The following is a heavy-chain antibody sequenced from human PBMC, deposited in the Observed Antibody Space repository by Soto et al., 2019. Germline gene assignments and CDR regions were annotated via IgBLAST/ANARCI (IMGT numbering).Heavy chain of an antibody. Sequence: GGSLRLSCAASGFTFSSYSMNWLRQAPGKGLEWVSSISSSSSYIYYADSVKGRFTISRDNAKNSLYLQMNSLRAEDTAVYYCARDPSRGDSNWFDPWGQGTLVTVSS. J-gene: IGHJ5*02. CDR2: ISSSSSYI. CDR1: GFTFSSYS. CDR3: ARDPSRGDSNWFDP. V-gene: IGHV3-21*01. D-gene: IGHD3-16*01.